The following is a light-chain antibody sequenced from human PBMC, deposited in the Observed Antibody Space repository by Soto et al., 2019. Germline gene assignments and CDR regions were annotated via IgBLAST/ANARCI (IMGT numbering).Light chain of an antibody. J-gene: IGLJ1*01. CDR3: SSYAGSSDV. CDR1: SSDVGGYNY. Sequence: QSALTQPPSASGSPGQSVAISCTGTSSDVGGYNYVSWYQQHPGKAPKLMIYEVNKRPSGVPDRFPGSKSGNTASLTVSGLQAEDEADYYCSSYAGSSDVFGTGTKATV. V-gene: IGLV2-8*01. CDR2: EVN.